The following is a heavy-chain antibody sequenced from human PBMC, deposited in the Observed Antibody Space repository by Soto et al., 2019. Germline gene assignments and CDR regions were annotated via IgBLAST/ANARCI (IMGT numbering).Heavy chain of an antibody. CDR3: ARGIKYGAYSRWFDP. CDR1: GYTFTSYE. J-gene: IGHJ5*02. D-gene: IGHD4-17*01. V-gene: IGHV1-8*01. Sequence: ASVQVSCKASGYTFTSYEINWVRQATGQGLEYLGWMNPNSGKTAYVQKFQGRVTMTWDTSITTAYMELSSLRSEDTAVYFCARGIKYGAYSRWFDPWGQGTLVTVSS. CDR2: MNPNSGKT.